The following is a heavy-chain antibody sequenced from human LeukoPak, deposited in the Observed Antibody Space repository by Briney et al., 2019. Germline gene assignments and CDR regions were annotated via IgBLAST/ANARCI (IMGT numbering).Heavy chain of an antibody. Sequence: SETLSLTCAVYGGSFSGYYWSGIRQPPGKGLEWIGEINHSGSTNYNPSLKSRVTISVDTSKNQFSLKLSSVTAADTAVYYCARRGPYYFDYWGQGTLVTVSS. CDR3: ARRGPYYFDY. CDR1: GGSFSGYY. J-gene: IGHJ4*02. V-gene: IGHV4-34*01. CDR2: INHSGST.